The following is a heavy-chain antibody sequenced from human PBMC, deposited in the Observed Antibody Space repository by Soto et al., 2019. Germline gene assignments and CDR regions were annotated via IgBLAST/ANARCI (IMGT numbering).Heavy chain of an antibody. CDR3: VREGRGSFDF. CDR2: IGGRGNSA. J-gene: IGHJ3*01. CDR1: VFIFTNYA. V-gene: IGHV3-23*01. D-gene: IGHD5-12*01. Sequence: WGCLLLSCASSVFIFTNYAMNWVRQAPGKGLEWVSVIGGRGNSAYYADSVQGRFTISRDNSKKTLSLQMSSLTADDTAIYYCVREGRGSFDFWGRGTMVTVSS.